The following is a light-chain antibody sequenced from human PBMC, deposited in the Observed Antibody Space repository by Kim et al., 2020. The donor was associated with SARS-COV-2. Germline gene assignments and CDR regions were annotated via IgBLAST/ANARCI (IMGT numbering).Light chain of an antibody. V-gene: IGLV7-43*01. CDR3: LLYYGGAQPWV. CDR2: STS. Sequence: QAVVTQEPSLTVSPGGTVTLTCASSIGAVTSGYYPNWFQQKPGQAPRALIYSTSNKYSWTPARFSCSLLGGKAALTLSGVQPEDEAEYYCLLYYGGAQPWVFGGGTQLTVL. CDR1: IGAVTSGYY. J-gene: IGLJ3*02.